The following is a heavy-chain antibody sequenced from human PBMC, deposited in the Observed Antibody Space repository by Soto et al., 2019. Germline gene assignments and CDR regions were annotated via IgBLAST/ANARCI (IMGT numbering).Heavy chain of an antibody. J-gene: IGHJ4*02. CDR3: TRDLYSASDY. V-gene: IGHV3-21*01. Sequence: GGSLRLSCAASGFTFSSYSMNWVRQAPGKGLEWVSSISSSSSYIYYADSVKGRFTISRDNAKNTLFLQMNGLRVDDTAVYYCTRDLYSASDYWGQGALVTVSS. D-gene: IGHD4-4*01. CDR2: ISSSSSYI. CDR1: GFTFSSYS.